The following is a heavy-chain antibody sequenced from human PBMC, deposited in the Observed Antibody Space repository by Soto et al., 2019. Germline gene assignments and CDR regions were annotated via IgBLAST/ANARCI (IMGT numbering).Heavy chain of an antibody. J-gene: IGHJ4*02. V-gene: IGHV3-15*01. CDR3: TTEGITTNGGSFDY. D-gene: IGHD3-22*01. CDR2: IKSKTDGGTT. CDR1: GFTFSNAW. Sequence: GGSLRLSCAASGFTFSNAWMSWVRQAPGKGLEWVGRIKSKTDGGTTDYAAPVKGRFTISRDDSKNTRYLQMNSLKTEDTAVYYCTTEGITTNGGSFDYWGQGTLVTVSS.